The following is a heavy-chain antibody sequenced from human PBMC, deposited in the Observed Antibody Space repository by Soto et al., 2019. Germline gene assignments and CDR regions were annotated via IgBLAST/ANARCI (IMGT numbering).Heavy chain of an antibody. CDR1: ADTFNSYS. CDR2: ITPVFGTA. D-gene: IGHD4-17*01. Sequence: QVQLVQSGAEVKKPGSSVKVSCKASADTFNSYSLSWLRQAPGQRLEWMGGITPVFGTADYAQSFEDRLTITADDSTCTVYMELSSLRSDDTAVYYCARSLEGTTVTNWFDPWGQGALVTVSS. V-gene: IGHV1-69*01. J-gene: IGHJ5*02. CDR3: ARSLEGTTVTNWFDP.